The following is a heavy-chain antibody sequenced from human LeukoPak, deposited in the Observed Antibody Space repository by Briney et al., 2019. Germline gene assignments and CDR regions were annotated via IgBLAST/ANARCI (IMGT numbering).Heavy chain of an antibody. J-gene: IGHJ5*02. CDR1: GFTFDDYA. CDR2: ISWNSGSI. Sequence: GGSLRLSCAASGFTFDDYAMHWVRHAPGKGLEWVSGISWNSGSIGYADSVKGRFTISRDNAKNSLYLQMNSLRAEDTALYYCAKGAGRPAAPRFDPWGQGTLVTVSS. D-gene: IGHD2-2*01. V-gene: IGHV3-9*01. CDR3: AKGAGRPAAPRFDP.